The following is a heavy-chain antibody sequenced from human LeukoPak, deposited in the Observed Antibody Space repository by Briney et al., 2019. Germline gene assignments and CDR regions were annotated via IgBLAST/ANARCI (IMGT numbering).Heavy chain of an antibody. CDR1: GYTFTNYA. J-gene: IGHJ3*02. V-gene: IGHV7-4-1*02. CDR3: ASDGVFWDDAFDI. CDR2: IHPSTGNP. Sequence: ASVKVSCNASGYTFTNYAMNWVRQAPGQGLEWMGWIHPSTGNPTYAQGFTGRFVFSLDTSVSTAYLQISSLKAEDTAVYYCASDGVFWDDAFDIWGQGTMVTVSS. D-gene: IGHD3-9*01.